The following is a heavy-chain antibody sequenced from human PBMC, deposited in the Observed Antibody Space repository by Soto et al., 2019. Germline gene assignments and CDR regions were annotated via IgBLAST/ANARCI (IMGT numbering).Heavy chain of an antibody. V-gene: IGHV3-23*01. Sequence: EVQLLESGGGLVQPGGSLRLSCAASGFTFSSYAMSWVRQAPGKGLEWVSAISGSGGSTYYADSVKGRFTISRDNSKNTLYLQMNSLRAVYTAVYYCAKADYSSGWSLFDYWGQGTLVTVSS. CDR3: AKADYSSGWSLFDY. D-gene: IGHD6-19*01. J-gene: IGHJ4*02. CDR2: ISGSGGST. CDR1: GFTFSSYA.